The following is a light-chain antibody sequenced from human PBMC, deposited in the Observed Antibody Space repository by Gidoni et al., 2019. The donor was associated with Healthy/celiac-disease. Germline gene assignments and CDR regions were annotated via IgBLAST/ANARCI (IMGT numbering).Light chain of an antibody. J-gene: IGKJ4*01. CDR1: QSVSSY. CDR3: QQRSNWPLT. CDR2: DAS. Sequence: ELVLTQSPATLSVSPGERATLSCRASQSVSSYLAWYQQKPCQAPMLLIYDASNRATGIPARFSGSGSGTDFTLTISSLEPEDFAVYYCQQRSNWPLTFGGGTKVEIK. V-gene: IGKV3-11*01.